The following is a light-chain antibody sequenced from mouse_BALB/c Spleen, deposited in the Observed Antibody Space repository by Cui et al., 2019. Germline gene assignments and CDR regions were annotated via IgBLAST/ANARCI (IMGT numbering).Light chain of an antibody. J-gene: IGKJ2*01. V-gene: IGKV4-61*01. Sequence: QIVLTQSPAIMSASPGEKVTISCSASSSVSYMYCYQQKPGSSPKPWIYRTSNLASGVPARFSGSGSGTSYSLTISSMEAEDAATYYCQQYHSYPPTFGGGTKLEIK. CDR1: SSVSY. CDR3: QQYHSYPPT. CDR2: RTS.